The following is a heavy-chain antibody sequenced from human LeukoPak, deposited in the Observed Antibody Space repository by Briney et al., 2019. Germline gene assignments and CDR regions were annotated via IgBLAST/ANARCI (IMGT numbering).Heavy chain of an antibody. CDR3: AREIWGHRTFEY. CDR2: INQGGSEK. V-gene: IGHV3-7*03. J-gene: IGHJ4*02. Sequence: PGGSLRLSCAASGFTFSNYWMSWGRQGPGEGLEWVANINQGGSEKYYVDSVKGRFTISRDNAKNSLYLQMNSLRAEDTAVYYCAREIWGHRTFEYWGQGTLVTVSS. CDR1: GFTFSNYW. D-gene: IGHD7-27*01.